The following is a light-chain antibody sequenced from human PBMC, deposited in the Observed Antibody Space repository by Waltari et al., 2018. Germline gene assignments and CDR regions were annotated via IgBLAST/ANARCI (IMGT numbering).Light chain of an antibody. Sequence: DIQVAQSPSSLSASVGDTVTITCRTSRTANRFLNWYQHKPGKAPKLLILAASILQTGAPSRFSGSGSGTDFTLNISSLQPEDFATYYCQQSYISPQTFGQGTRVEIK. J-gene: IGKJ1*01. CDR2: AAS. CDR1: RTANRF. V-gene: IGKV1-39*01. CDR3: QQSYISPQT.